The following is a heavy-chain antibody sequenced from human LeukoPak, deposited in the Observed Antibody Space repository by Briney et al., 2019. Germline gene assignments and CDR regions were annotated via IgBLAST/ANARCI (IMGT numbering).Heavy chain of an antibody. D-gene: IGHD2-21*01. CDR1: GFTFSSYG. V-gene: IGHV3-33*08. CDR2: IWYDGSNK. Sequence: GGSLRLSCAAPGFTFSSYGMHWVRQAPGKGLEWVAVIWYDGSNKYYADSVKGRFTISRDNSKNTLYLQMNSLRAEDTAVYYCVPGGAIDFDYWGQGTLVTVSS. J-gene: IGHJ4*02. CDR3: VPGGAIDFDY.